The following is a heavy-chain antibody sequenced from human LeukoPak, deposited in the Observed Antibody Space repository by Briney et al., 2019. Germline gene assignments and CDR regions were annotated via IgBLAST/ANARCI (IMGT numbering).Heavy chain of an antibody. D-gene: IGHD3-22*01. V-gene: IGHV1-18*01. J-gene: IGHJ4*02. CDR3: ARDIPYYYDSSGSKEDYFDY. Sequence: ASVKVSCKASGYTFTSYGISWVRQAPGQGLEWMGWISAYNGNTNYAQKLQGRVTMTTDTSTSTAYMELRSLRSDDTAVYYCARDIPYYYDSSGSKEDYFDYWGQGTLVTVSS. CDR1: GYTFTSYG. CDR2: ISAYNGNT.